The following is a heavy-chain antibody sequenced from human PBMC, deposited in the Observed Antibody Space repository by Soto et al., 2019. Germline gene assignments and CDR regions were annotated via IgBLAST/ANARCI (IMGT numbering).Heavy chain of an antibody. Sequence: RASVKVSCKASGGTFSSYAISWVRQAPGQGLEWMGGIIPIFGTANYAQKFQGRVTITADESTSTAYMELSSLRSEDTAVYYCARGLESVVAYSSGFEGDWFDPWGQGTLVTVSS. CDR1: GGTFSSYA. V-gene: IGHV1-69*13. D-gene: IGHD6-19*01. CDR3: ARGLESVVAYSSGFEGDWFDP. CDR2: IIPIFGTA. J-gene: IGHJ5*02.